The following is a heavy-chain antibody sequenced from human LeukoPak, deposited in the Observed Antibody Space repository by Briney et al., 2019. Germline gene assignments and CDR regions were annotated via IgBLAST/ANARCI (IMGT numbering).Heavy chain of an antibody. CDR1: GFAFRTYW. CDR3: ARLLGSIYYDSSGYSGYYYYYMDV. V-gene: IGHV3-53*01. J-gene: IGHJ6*03. CDR2: IYIVLST. D-gene: IGHD3-22*01. Sequence: PGGSLRLSCAASGFAFRTYWMSWVRQTPRKGLEWVSVIYIVLSTYYADSVKGRFTIPRGNSKNTVYLQMNSLRVEDTAVYYCARLLGSIYYDSSGYSGYYYYYMDVWGKGTTVSIS.